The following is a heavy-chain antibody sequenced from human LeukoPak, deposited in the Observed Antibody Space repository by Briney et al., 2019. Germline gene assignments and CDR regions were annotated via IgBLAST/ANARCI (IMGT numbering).Heavy chain of an antibody. V-gene: IGHV5-51*01. Sequence: NRGESLKISCKGSGYSFTSYWIGWVRQMPGKGLEWMGIIHPDDSDTRYSPSFQGQVTISADKSISTSYLQWSSLKASDTAMYYCATLPHTEFHYWGQGTLVTVSS. D-gene: IGHD2-8*02. J-gene: IGHJ4*02. CDR1: GYSFTSYW. CDR2: IHPDDSDT. CDR3: ATLPHTEFHY.